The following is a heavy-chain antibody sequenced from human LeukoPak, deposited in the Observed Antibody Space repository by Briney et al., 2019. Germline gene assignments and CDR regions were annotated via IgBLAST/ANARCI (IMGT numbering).Heavy chain of an antibody. J-gene: IGHJ4*02. Sequence: GASVKVSCKASGYTFTSYDINWVRQVTGQGLEWMGWMNPNSGNTGYAQKFQGRVTMTRNTSISTAYMELSSLRSEDTAVYYCARDNPTVEYSSSGGYWGQGTLVTVSS. V-gene: IGHV1-8*01. D-gene: IGHD6-6*01. CDR2: MNPNSGNT. CDR1: GYTFTSYD. CDR3: ARDNPTVEYSSSGGY.